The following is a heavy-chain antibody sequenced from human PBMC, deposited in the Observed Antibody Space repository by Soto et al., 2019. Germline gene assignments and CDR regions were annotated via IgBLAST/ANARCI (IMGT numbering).Heavy chain of an antibody. CDR3: ARDNWNSY. CDR1: GFTFNIYW. V-gene: IGHV3-74*01. J-gene: IGHJ4*02. Sequence: LSLTCVASGFTFNIYWMHWVRQAPGKGLEWVSRIDNDGSATTYADSVKGRFTISRDNAKNTLFLQMNTLRVDDTAVYYCARDNWNSYWGQGTLVTVS. D-gene: IGHD1-1*01. CDR2: IDNDGSAT.